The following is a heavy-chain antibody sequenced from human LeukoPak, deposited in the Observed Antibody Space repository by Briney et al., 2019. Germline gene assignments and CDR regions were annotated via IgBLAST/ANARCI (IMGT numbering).Heavy chain of an antibody. V-gene: IGHV3-66*01. Sequence: GGSLRLSCAASGFTVSSDYMSWVRQAPGKGLEWVSVIYSGGTTHYADSVKGRFTISRDNSKNTLYLQMNSLRAEDTAVYYCAREAYCGGDCYGRWFDPWGQGTLVTVSS. CDR1: GFTVSSDY. CDR2: IYSGGTT. CDR3: AREAYCGGDCYGRWFDP. D-gene: IGHD2-21*02. J-gene: IGHJ5*02.